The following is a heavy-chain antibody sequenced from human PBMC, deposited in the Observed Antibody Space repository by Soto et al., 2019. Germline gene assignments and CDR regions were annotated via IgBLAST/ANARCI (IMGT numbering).Heavy chain of an antibody. V-gene: IGHV1-69*13. CDR1: GGTFSSYA. J-gene: IGHJ4*02. CDR2: IIPIFGTA. CDR3: ARDRVSFGNSDVSSDYFDH. D-gene: IGHD3-16*01. Sequence: GASVKVSCKASGGTFSSYAISWVRQAPGQGLEWMGGIIPIFGTANYAQKFQGRVTITADESTSTAYMELSSLRSEDTAVYYCARDRVSFGNSDVSSDYFDHWGQGTLVTVSS.